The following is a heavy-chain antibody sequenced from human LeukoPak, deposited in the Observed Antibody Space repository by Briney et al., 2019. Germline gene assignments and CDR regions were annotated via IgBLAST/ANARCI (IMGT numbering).Heavy chain of an antibody. V-gene: IGHV3-74*01. Sequence: GGSLRLSCAASGFTFDDYAMHWVRQAPGKGLVWVARIHSGGSTTSYADSVKGRFTISRDNAKNTLYLQMNSLRAEDTAIYYCARAGFLITFGGVISWGQGTLVTVSS. CDR2: IHSGGSTT. CDR3: ARAGFLITFGGVIS. D-gene: IGHD3-16*02. J-gene: IGHJ5*02. CDR1: GFTFDDYA.